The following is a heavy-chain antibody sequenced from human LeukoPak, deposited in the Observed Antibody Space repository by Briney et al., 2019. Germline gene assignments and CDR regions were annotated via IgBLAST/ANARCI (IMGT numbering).Heavy chain of an antibody. CDR1: GFSFSSDG. Sequence: GGSLRLSCAASGFSFSSDGMSWVRQAPGKGLEWVSGILGGAGSTYYADSVKGRFTISRDDPHNTLYLQMNSLRAEDTAVYFCARGGVDYYGSGTYYLMYYFDYWGQGALVTVSS. V-gene: IGHV3-23*01. D-gene: IGHD3-10*01. CDR3: ARGGVDYYGSGTYYLMYYFDY. CDR2: ILGGAGST. J-gene: IGHJ4*02.